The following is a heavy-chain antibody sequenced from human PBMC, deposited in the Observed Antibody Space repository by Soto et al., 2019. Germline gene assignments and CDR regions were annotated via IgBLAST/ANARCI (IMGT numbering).Heavy chain of an antibody. Sequence: ASAKVSCKASGYTFTSYGISWVRQAPGQGLEWMGWISAGNGNTEYSQNFQGKVTITRDTSASTVYMELSSLRSKDTSVYFRAREVSGYKRRSFDSWGQGTLVTVSS. J-gene: IGHJ4*02. V-gene: IGHV1-18*01. CDR1: GYTFTSYG. CDR3: AREVSGYKRRSFDS. D-gene: IGHD3-22*01. CDR2: ISAGNGNT.